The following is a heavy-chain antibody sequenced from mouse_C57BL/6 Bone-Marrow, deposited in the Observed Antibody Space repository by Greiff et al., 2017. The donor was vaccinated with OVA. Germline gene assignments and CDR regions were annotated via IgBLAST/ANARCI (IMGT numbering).Heavy chain of an antibody. CDR3: TAFPTTVVAPDYYAMDY. V-gene: IGHV14-4*01. D-gene: IGHD1-1*01. CDR2: IDPENGDT. CDR1: GFNIKDDY. J-gene: IGHJ4*01. Sequence: EVQLQQSGAELVRPGASVKLSCTASGFNIKDDYMHWVKQRPEQGLEWIGWIDPENGDTEYTSKFQGKATLTADTSSTTAYLQLSSLTSEDTAVYYCTAFPTTVVAPDYYAMDYWGQGTSVTVSS.